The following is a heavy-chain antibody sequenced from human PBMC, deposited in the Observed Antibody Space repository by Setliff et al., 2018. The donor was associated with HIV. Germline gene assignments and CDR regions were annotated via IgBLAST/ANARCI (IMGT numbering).Heavy chain of an antibody. D-gene: IGHD2-15*01. CDR3: ATYSAGEGGRGH. J-gene: IGHJ4*02. CDR2: IHSSGTT. CDR1: GDSVGAYH. Sequence: SETLSLTCSVSGDSVGAYHWSWIRQPPGRGLEWIGYIHSSGTTHYNPSLSSRVTISFDASKKYFSLKLTSVTAADTAMYYCATYSAGEGGRGHWGQGTLVTVSS. V-gene: IGHV4-59*02.